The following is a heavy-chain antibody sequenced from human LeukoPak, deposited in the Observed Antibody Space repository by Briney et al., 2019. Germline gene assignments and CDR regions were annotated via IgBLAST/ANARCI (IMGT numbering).Heavy chain of an antibody. V-gene: IGHV1-18*01. Sequence: ASVKVSCKASGYTFNNYGISWVRQAPGQGLEWMGWISAYNGKTNYAQKFQGRVTMTTDTSTGTAYMELRSLRSDDTAVYYCARDRDIVVVPPIPYAFDVWGQGTMVTVS. CDR2: ISAYNGKT. D-gene: IGHD2-2*01. CDR3: ARDRDIVVVPPIPYAFDV. CDR1: GYTFNNYG. J-gene: IGHJ3*01.